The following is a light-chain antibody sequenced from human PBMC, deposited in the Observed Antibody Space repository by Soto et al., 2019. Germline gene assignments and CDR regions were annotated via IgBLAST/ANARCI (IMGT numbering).Light chain of an antibody. CDR1: QSVLYSSNNKNY. J-gene: IGKJ1*01. V-gene: IGKV4-1*01. Sequence: DIVMTQSPDSLAVSLGERATINCKSSQSVLYSSNNKNYLAWYQQKPGQPPKLLIYWASTRESVVPDRFSGSGSGTDFTLTISSLQAKDVAVYYCQQYYSTPWTFGQGTKVEIK. CDR3: QQYYSTPWT. CDR2: WAS.